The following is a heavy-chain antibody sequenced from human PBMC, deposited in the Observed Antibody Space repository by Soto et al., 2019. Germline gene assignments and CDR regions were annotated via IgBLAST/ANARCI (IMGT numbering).Heavy chain of an antibody. V-gene: IGHV5-10-1*01. Sequence: GESLKISCKGSGYSFAGYWITWVRQKPGKGLEWMGRIDPSDSQTYYSPSFRGHVTIPATKSITTVFLQWSSLRASDTAMYYCARQIYDSDTGPNFQYYFDSWGQGTPVTVSS. D-gene: IGHD3-22*01. CDR3: ARQIYDSDTGPNFQYYFDS. CDR2: IDPSDSQT. J-gene: IGHJ4*02. CDR1: GYSFAGYW.